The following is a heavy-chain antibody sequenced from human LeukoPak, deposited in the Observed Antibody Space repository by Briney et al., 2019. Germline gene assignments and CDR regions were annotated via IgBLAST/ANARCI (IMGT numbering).Heavy chain of an antibody. CDR1: GGSISGYY. CDR2: IYSSGST. V-gene: IGHV4-4*09. Sequence: SETLSLTCSVSGGSISGYYWSWIRQPPEKALEWIGYIYSSGSTNFNPSLQSRVTISVDTSENQFSLTLNSVTAADTAVYFCGRLTFTTRPVDVWGKGTTVTV. D-gene: IGHD6-6*01. J-gene: IGHJ6*03. CDR3: GRLTFTTRPVDV.